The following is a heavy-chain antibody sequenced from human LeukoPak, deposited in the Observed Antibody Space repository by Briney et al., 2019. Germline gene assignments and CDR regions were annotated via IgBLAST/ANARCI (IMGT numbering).Heavy chain of an antibody. J-gene: IGHJ4*02. V-gene: IGHV1-18*01. CDR1: GYTFTSYG. Sequence: GASVKVSCKASGYTFTSYGISWVRQAPGQGLEWMGWISAYNGNTNYAQKLQGRVTMTTDTSTSTAYMELRSLRSDDTAVYYCAKDLLGNRGYGPPDSWGQGTLVTVSS. CDR3: AKDLLGNRGYGPPDS. D-gene: IGHD5-18*01. CDR2: ISAYNGNT.